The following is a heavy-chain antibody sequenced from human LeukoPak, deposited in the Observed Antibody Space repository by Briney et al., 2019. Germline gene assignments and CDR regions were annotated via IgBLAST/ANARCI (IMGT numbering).Heavy chain of an antibody. CDR3: ARAWRSLYYFDH. CDR2: INPNNGLT. V-gene: IGHV1-2*02. CDR1: GYSFTGYF. Sequence: ASVKVSCKASGYSFTGYFLNWVRQAPGQGLEWMGWINPNNGLTNYTQKFKGRVTMTRDTSSATGYMELNRLTSDDTAVFYCARAWRSLYYFDHWGQGTLVTVSS. J-gene: IGHJ4*02. D-gene: IGHD2-2*02.